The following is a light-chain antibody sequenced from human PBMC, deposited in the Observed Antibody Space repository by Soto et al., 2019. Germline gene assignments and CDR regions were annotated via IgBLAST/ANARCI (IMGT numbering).Light chain of an antibody. V-gene: IGKV3-11*01. J-gene: IGKJ5*01. CDR1: QTVSSNY. CDR3: QQRSNWPSIT. CDR2: DAS. Sequence: EIILTQSPDTLSLSPGERATLSCRASQTVSSNYLAWYQQKPGQAPRLLISDASNRATGIPVRFSGSGSGTDFTLTISSLEAEDSAVYYCQQRSNWPSITFGQGTRLEIK.